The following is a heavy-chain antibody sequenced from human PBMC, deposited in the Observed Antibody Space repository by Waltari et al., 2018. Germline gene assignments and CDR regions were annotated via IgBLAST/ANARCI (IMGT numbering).Heavy chain of an antibody. Sequence: EVQLVESGGGLVKPGGSLRLSCAASGFTFSSYSMNWVRQAPGKWLEWVSSISSSSSYTYYADSVKGRFTISRDNAKNSLYLQMNSLRAEDTAVYYCARDSSSGYFDYWGQGTLVTVSS. CDR2: ISSSSSYT. CDR3: ARDSSSGYFDY. D-gene: IGHD6-19*01. J-gene: IGHJ4*02. CDR1: GFTFSSYS. V-gene: IGHV3-21*01.